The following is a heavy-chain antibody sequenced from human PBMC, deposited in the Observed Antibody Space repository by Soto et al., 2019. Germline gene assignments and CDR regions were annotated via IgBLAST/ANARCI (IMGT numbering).Heavy chain of an antibody. CDR3: AKAHSSGWYYFDN. V-gene: IGHV3-30*18. Sequence: QVQLVESGGGVVQPGRSLRLSCAASGFTFSSFAMHWVRQAPGKGLEWVAVISYDGSNKYYADSVKGRFTISRDNSKNTLSLHMNSLRAEDTAAYYCAKAHSSGWYYFDNWGQGALVTVS. CDR1: GFTFSSFA. CDR2: ISYDGSNK. D-gene: IGHD6-19*01. J-gene: IGHJ4*02.